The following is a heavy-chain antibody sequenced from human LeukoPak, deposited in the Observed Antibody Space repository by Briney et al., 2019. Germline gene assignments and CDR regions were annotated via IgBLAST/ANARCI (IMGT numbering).Heavy chain of an antibody. D-gene: IGHD5-24*01. J-gene: IGHJ4*02. CDR3: ARAVVRDGYNSGHFDY. CDR1: GDSISSSY. Sequence: PSETLSLTCTVSGDSISSSYWDWIRQPPGRGLEWIGYIYYNGDTNYNPSLKSRVTISVDTSKNQFSLKLSSVTAADTAVYYCARAVVRDGYNSGHFDYWGQGTLVTVSS. CDR2: IYYNGDT. V-gene: IGHV4-59*01.